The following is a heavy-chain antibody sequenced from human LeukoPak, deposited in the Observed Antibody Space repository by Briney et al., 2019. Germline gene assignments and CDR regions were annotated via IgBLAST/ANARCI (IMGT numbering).Heavy chain of an antibody. CDR1: GGSFSGYH. Sequence: PSETLSLTCAVYGGSFSGYHWSWIRQPPGKGLEWIGEINHSGSTNYNPSLKSRVTISVDTPKNQFSLKLSSVTAADTAVYYCARERYSSGWYSYGMDVWGQGTTVTVSS. V-gene: IGHV4-34*01. D-gene: IGHD6-19*01. CDR2: INHSGST. CDR3: ARERYSSGWYSYGMDV. J-gene: IGHJ6*02.